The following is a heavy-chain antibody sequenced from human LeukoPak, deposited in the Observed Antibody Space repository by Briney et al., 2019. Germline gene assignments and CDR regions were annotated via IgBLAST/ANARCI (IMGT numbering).Heavy chain of an antibody. CDR3: ARPPNIVVVPAARYDAFDI. CDR1: GYRFTSYW. J-gene: IGHJ3*02. V-gene: IGHV5-10-1*01. Sequence: PGESLRISCKGSGYRFTSYWISWVRQMPGKGLEWMGMIDPSDSYTNYSPSFQGHVTISADKSIRTAYLQCSSLTASATAMYYCARPPNIVVVPAARYDAFDIWGQGTMVTVSS. D-gene: IGHD2-2*01. CDR2: IDPSDSYT.